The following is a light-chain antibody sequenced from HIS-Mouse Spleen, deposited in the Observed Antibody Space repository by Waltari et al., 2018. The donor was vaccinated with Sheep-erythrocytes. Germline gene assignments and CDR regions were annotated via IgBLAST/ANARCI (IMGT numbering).Light chain of an antibody. J-gene: IGLJ3*02. CDR2: RDS. Sequence: SYELTQPLSVSVALGQTARITCGGNNIGSKNVHWYQQKPGQAPVLVIYRDSNRPSGIPERFSGSKSGNTASLTVSGLQAEDEADYYCSSYAGSNNWVLGGGTKLTVL. CDR1: NIGSKN. V-gene: IGLV3-9*01. CDR3: SSYAGSNNWV.